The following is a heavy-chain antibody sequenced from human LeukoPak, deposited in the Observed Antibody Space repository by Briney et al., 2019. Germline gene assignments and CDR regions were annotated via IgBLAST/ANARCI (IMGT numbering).Heavy chain of an antibody. CDR1: GYTFTGYY. J-gene: IGHJ4*02. CDR2: ISAYNSAHNGNT. V-gene: IGHV1-18*04. D-gene: IGHD3-10*01. CDR3: AREYGSGSYTGIDY. Sequence: ASVKVSCKASGYTFTGYYIHWVRQAPGQGLEWMGWISAYNSAHNGNTHYAQKLQGGVTMTTDTSTNTGYMELRSLRSDDTAVYYCAREYGSGSYTGIDYWGQGTLVTVSS.